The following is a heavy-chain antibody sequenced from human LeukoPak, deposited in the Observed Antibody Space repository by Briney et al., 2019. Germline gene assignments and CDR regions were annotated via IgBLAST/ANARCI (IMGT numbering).Heavy chain of an antibody. CDR3: ARESVYYYDSSGSNPFDY. V-gene: IGHV4-31*03. CDR1: GGSISSRSYY. D-gene: IGHD3-22*01. J-gene: IGHJ4*02. Sequence: PSQTLSLTCTVSGGSISSRSYYWSWIRQHPGKGLEWIGYIYYSGSTYYNPSLKSRVTISVDTSQNQFSLKLNSVTAADTAVYYCARESVYYYDSSGSNPFDYWGQGTLVTVSS. CDR2: IYYSGST.